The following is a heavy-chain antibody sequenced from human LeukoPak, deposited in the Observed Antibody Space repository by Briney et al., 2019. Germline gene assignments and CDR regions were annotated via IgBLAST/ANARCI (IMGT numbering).Heavy chain of an antibody. D-gene: IGHD3-16*01. CDR3: ARDGGAGWYFDL. CDR1: GFTFSSYA. Sequence: TGGSLRLSCAASGFTFSSYAMNWVRQAPGKGLEWVSAISGSGGGTYYADSVKGRFTVSRDNSKNTLYLQMNSLRVEDTAVYYCARDGGAGWYFDLWGRGTLVTVSS. CDR2: ISGSGGGT. V-gene: IGHV3-23*01. J-gene: IGHJ2*01.